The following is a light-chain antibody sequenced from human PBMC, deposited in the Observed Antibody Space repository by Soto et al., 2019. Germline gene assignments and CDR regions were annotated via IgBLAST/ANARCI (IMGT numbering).Light chain of an antibody. J-gene: IGKJ1*01. CDR2: KAS. CDR3: QQYNSYWT. V-gene: IGKV1-5*03. Sequence: EIQMTQSPSTLSASVGDRVTITCRASQSISSWLAWYQQKPGKVPKLLIYKASSLESGVPSRFSGSGSGTEFTLTISSLQPDDFATYYCQQYNSYWTFGQGTKVEIK. CDR1: QSISSW.